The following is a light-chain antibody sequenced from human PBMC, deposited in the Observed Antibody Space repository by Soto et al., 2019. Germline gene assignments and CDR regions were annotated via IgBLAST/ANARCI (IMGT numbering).Light chain of an antibody. CDR3: QQYGSSPPT. J-gene: IGKJ1*01. Sequence: EIVMTQSPATLSVSPGERVTLSCRASQSVNNNLAWYQQKPGQAPRLLIYGASTRAAGIPASFSGSGSGTEFTLTISSLQSEDFAVYYCQQYGSSPPTFGQGTKVDNK. CDR1: QSVNNN. CDR2: GAS. V-gene: IGKV3-15*01.